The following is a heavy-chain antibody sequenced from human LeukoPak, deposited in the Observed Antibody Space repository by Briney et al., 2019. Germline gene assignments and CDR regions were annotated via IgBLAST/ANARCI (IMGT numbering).Heavy chain of an antibody. J-gene: IGHJ3*02. CDR1: GGSISHYY. V-gene: IGHV4-59*08. D-gene: IGHD5-24*01. CDR3: ARHERDASLDHAFDI. Sequence: SETLSLTCTVSGGSISHYYWSWIRQPPGEGLEWLAYINYSGDTNYNPSLRSRVTISVDTSKNQFSLKLTSVTAADTAVYYCARHERDASLDHAFDIWGQGTMVTVSS. CDR2: INYSGDT.